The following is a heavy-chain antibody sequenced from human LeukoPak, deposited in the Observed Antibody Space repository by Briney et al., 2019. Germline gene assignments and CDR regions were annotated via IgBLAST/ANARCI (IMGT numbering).Heavy chain of an antibody. D-gene: IGHD3-10*01. J-gene: IGHJ6*02. CDR1: GYTFTSYG. CDR3: ARAELYYYGSGSYRRYYGMDV. CDR2: ISAYNGNT. Sequence: GASVKVSCKASGYTFTSYGISWVRQAPGQGLEWMGWISAYNGNTNYAQKLQGRVTMTTDTSTSTAYMELRSLRSDDTAVYYCARAELYYYGSGSYRRYYGMDVWGQGTTVTVSS. V-gene: IGHV1-18*01.